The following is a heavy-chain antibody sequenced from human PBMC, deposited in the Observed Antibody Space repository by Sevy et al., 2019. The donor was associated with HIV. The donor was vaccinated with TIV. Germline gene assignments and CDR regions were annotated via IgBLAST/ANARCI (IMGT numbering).Heavy chain of an antibody. V-gene: IGHV1-8*01. Sequence: ASVKVSCKASGYTFTSYDINWVRQATGQGLEWMGRMNPNSGNTGYAQMFQGRVTMTRNTSISTAYMELSSLRSEDTAVYYCARARVVVGASAFDIWGQGTMVTVSS. CDR3: ARARVVVGASAFDI. J-gene: IGHJ3*02. CDR2: MNPNSGNT. CDR1: GYTFTSYD. D-gene: IGHD1-26*01.